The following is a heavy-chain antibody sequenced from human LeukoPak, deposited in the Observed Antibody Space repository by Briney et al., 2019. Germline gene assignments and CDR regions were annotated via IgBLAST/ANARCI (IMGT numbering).Heavy chain of an antibody. Sequence: GGSLRLSCAASGFSFRSYGMHWVRQAPGKGLEWVAYIQYDGSNQQYADSVKGRFSISRDNSKNMLNLQMNSLRAEDTAVYYCAKYRYSNGFGCFYYYMDVWGKGSTVTIYS. CDR2: IQYDGSNQ. V-gene: IGHV3-30*02. J-gene: IGHJ6*03. CDR3: AKYRYSNGFGCFYYYMDV. D-gene: IGHD3-16*02. CDR1: GFSFRSYG.